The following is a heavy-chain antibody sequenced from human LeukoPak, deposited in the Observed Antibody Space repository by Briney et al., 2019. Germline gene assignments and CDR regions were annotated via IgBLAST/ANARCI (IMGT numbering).Heavy chain of an antibody. CDR1: GFTFSSYG. CDR3: AKDLRSWSRYYFDY. CDR2: ISGSGGST. V-gene: IGHV3-23*01. D-gene: IGHD6-13*01. Sequence: PGGSLRLSCAASGFTFSSYGMSWVRQAPGKGLEWVSAISGSGGSTYYADSVKGRFTISRDNSKNTLYLQMNSLRAEDTAVYYCAKDLRSWSRYYFDYWGQGTLVTVSS. J-gene: IGHJ4*02.